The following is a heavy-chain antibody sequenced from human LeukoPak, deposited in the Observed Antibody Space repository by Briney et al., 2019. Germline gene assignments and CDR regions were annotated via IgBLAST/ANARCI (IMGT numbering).Heavy chain of an antibody. J-gene: IGHJ6*03. CDR2: ISYDGSNK. V-gene: IGHV3-30-3*01. CDR3: ARDSGRITMIVVVYYMDV. D-gene: IGHD3-22*01. Sequence: RGSLRLSCAASGFTFSSYAMHWVRQAPGKRLEWVAVISYDGSNKYYADSVKGRFTISRDNAKNSLYLQMNSLRAEDTAVYYCARDSGRITMIVVVYYMDVWGKGTTVTVSS. CDR1: GFTFSSYA.